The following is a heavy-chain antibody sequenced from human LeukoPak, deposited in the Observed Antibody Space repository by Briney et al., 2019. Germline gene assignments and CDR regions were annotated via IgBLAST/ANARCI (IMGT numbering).Heavy chain of an antibody. CDR3: AREASYYDSSGYYFYYYYGMDV. J-gene: IGHJ6*02. Sequence: PGGSLRLSCAASGFSFSTYSMIWVRQAPGKGLEWVANIKQDGSEKYHVDSVKGRFTISRDNAKNSLYLQMNSLRAEDTAVYFCAREASYYDSSGYYFYYYYGMDVWGQGTTVTVSS. CDR1: GFSFSTYS. CDR2: IKQDGSEK. D-gene: IGHD3-22*01. V-gene: IGHV3-7*01.